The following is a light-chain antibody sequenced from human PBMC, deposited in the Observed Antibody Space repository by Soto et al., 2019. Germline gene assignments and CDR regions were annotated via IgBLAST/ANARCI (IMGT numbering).Light chain of an antibody. V-gene: IGKV2-28*01. CDR2: LGS. J-gene: IGKJ4*01. CDR3: MQALQTLPLT. CDR1: QSLLHSNGNIY. Sequence: DIVMTQSPLSLPVTPGEPASISCRSSQSLLHSNGNIYLDWYLQKPGQSPQLLIYLGSNRASGVPDRFSGSGLGTDFTLKISRVETEDVGVYYCMQALQTLPLTFGGGTKVDIK.